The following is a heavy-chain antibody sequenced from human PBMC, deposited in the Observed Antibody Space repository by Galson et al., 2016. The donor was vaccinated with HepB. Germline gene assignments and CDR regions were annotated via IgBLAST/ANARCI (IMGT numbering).Heavy chain of an antibody. D-gene: IGHD6-19*01. CDR3: ARDRASSGWYVFGS. J-gene: IGHJ4*02. Sequence: SLRLSCAASGFTFSTYAMSWVRQAPGKGLEWVSSINDRGISTYYVDSVKGRFTISRDNANNTLYLQMNSLRAEDTAVYYCARDRASSGWYVFGSWGQGTLVTVAS. CDR2: INDRGIST. V-gene: IGHV3-23*01. CDR1: GFTFSTYA.